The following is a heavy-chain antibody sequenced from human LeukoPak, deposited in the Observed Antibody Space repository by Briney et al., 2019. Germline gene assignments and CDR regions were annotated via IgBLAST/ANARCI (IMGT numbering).Heavy chain of an antibody. D-gene: IGHD3-3*01. CDR3: ARDLVLRFLEWLLVGVYYYYYMDV. V-gene: IGHV6-1*01. CDR1: GDSVSSNSAA. CDR2: TYYRSKWYN. Sequence: SQTLSLTCAISGDSVSSNSAAWNWIRQSPSRGLEWLGRTYYRSKWYNDYVVSVKSRITINPDTSKNQFSLQLNSVTPEDTAVYYCARDLVLRFLEWLLVGVYYYYYMDVWGKGTTVTISS. J-gene: IGHJ6*03.